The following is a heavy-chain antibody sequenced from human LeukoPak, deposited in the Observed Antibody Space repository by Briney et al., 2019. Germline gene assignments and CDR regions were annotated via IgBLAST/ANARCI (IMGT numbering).Heavy chain of an antibody. D-gene: IGHD1-26*01. CDR3: AREGGGSYYGIDY. V-gene: IGHV4-59*12. CDR1: GASINSYY. Sequence: SETLSLTCTVSGASINSYYWSWMRQPPGKGLEWIGHSFYSGTTNYNPSLKSRVTISVDTSKNQFSLKLSSVTAADTAVYYCAREGGGSYYGIDYWGQGTLVTVSS. CDR2: SFYSGTT. J-gene: IGHJ4*02.